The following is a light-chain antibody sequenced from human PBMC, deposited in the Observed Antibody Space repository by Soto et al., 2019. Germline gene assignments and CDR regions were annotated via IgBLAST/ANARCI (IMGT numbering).Light chain of an antibody. V-gene: IGKV1-5*03. CDR3: QHYNSS. Sequence: DIQMTQSPSTLSASVGDRVTITCRASQSISSWLAWYQQKPGKAPKLLIYKASSLEGGVPSRFSSSGSGTEFTLTISSLQPDDFATYYCQHYNSSFGQGTKLEIK. CDR1: QSISSW. CDR2: KAS. J-gene: IGKJ2*01.